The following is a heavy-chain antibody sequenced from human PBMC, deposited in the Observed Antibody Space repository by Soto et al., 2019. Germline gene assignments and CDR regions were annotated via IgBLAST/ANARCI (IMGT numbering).Heavy chain of an antibody. Sequence: SETLSLTCTVSGGSISSGGYFWSWIRQHPGKGLEWIGYIYYSGSTYYNPSLKSRVTISVDTSKNQFSLKLSAVTAADTAVYYCARDRGWLHYFDYWGQGTLVTVSS. CDR2: IYYSGST. V-gene: IGHV4-31*03. D-gene: IGHD2-15*01. J-gene: IGHJ4*02. CDR3: ARDRGWLHYFDY. CDR1: GGSISSGGYF.